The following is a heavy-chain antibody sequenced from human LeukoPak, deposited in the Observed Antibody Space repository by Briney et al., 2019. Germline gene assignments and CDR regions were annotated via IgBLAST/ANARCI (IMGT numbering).Heavy chain of an antibody. Sequence: GGSLRLSCVASGFTFSRNWMSWVRQAPGKGLEWVANMKHDGGEKYFVDSVKGRFTISRDNAKNSLFLQMNSLRAEDTAVYYCARGIRENGFDYWGQGTLVTVSS. CDR2: MKHDGGEK. CDR3: ARGIRENGFDY. CDR1: GFTFSRNW. J-gene: IGHJ4*02. D-gene: IGHD3-10*01. V-gene: IGHV3-7*01.